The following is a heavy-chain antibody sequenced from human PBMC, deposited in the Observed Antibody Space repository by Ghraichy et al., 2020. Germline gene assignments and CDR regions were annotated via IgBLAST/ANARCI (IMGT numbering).Heavy chain of an antibody. CDR2: ISGSGGST. CDR3: AKAGRYFDWLLYGY. J-gene: IGHJ4*02. V-gene: IGHV3-23*01. Sequence: GGSLRLSCAASGFTFSSYAMSWVRQAPGKGLEWVSAISGSGGSTYYADSVKGRFTISRDNSKNTLYLQMNSLRAEATAVYYCAKAGRYFDWLLYGYWGPGHLVIGSS. CDR1: GFTFSSYA. D-gene: IGHD3-9*01.